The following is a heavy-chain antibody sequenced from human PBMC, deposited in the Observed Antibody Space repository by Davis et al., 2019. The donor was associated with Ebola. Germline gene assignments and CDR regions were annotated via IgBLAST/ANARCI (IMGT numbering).Heavy chain of an antibody. CDR2: ISYDGSNK. CDR1: GFTFSSYA. J-gene: IGHJ6*02. D-gene: IGHD6-19*01. V-gene: IGHV3-30*04. CDR3: ARDRVEQFTYYYYYYGMDV. Sequence: PGGSLRLSCAASGFTFSSYAMHWVRQAPGKGLEWVAVISYDGSNKYYADSVKGRFTISRDNSKNTLYLQMNSLRAEDTAVYYCARDRVEQFTYYYYYYGMDVWGQGTTVTVSS.